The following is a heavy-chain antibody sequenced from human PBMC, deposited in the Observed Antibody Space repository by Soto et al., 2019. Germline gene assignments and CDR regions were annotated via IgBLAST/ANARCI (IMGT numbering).Heavy chain of an antibody. CDR3: ARSGYCTNGVCYRRYGMDV. J-gene: IGHJ6*02. CDR2: INPSGGST. CDR1: GYTFTSYY. V-gene: IGHV1-46*01. Sequence: ASVKVSCKASGYTFTSYYMHWVRQAPGQGLEWMGIINPSGGSTSYAQKFQGRVTMTRDTSTSTVYIELSSLRSEDTAVYYCARSGYCTNGVCYRRYGMDVWGQGTTVTVYS. D-gene: IGHD2-8*01.